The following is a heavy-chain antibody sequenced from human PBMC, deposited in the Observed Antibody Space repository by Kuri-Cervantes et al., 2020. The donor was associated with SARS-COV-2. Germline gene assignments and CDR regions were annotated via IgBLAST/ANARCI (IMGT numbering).Heavy chain of an antibody. CDR3: ARGINDYADYGLDY. CDR1: GGSFSGYK. J-gene: IGHJ4*02. V-gene: IGHV4-34*01. D-gene: IGHD4-17*01. Sequence: SQTLSLTCAVYGGSFSGYKWNWIRQSPGKGLEWIGEINHSGSTNYNPSLKSRATISADTSKNQFSLRLSSVTAADTAVYYCARGINDYADYGLDYWGQGTLVTVSS. CDR2: INHSGST.